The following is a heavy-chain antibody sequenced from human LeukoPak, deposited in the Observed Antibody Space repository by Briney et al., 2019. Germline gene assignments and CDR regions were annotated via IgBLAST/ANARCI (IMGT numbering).Heavy chain of an antibody. V-gene: IGHV3-48*01. CDR3: AKDRYYYDSSGSHGYFDY. J-gene: IGHJ4*02. CDR1: GLIFSTYS. CDR2: ISSGSTTI. Sequence: GGSLRLSCAASGLIFSTYSMNWVRQAPGKGLEWVSYISSGSTTIYYADSVKGRFTISRDDSKNTLYLQMNSLRAEDTAVYYCAKDRYYYDSSGSHGYFDYWGQGTLVTVSS. D-gene: IGHD3-22*01.